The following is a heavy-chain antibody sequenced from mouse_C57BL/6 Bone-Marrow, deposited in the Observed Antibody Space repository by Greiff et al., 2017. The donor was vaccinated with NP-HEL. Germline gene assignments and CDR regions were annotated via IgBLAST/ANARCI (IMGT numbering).Heavy chain of an antibody. CDR3: ARQGGYGDTRFAY. D-gene: IGHD2-13*01. CDR1: GYTFTDYY. J-gene: IGHJ3*01. CDR2: INPNNGGT. V-gene: IGHV1-26*01. Sequence: EVQLQQSGPELVKPGASVKISCKASGYTFTDYYMNLVKQSHGKSLEWIGDINPNNGGTSYNQKFKGKATLTVDKSSSTAYMELRSLTSEDSAVYYCARQGGYGDTRFAYWGQGTLVTVSA.